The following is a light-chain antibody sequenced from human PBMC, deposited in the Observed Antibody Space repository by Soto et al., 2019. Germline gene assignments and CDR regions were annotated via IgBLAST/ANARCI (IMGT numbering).Light chain of an antibody. CDR2: GSS. V-gene: IGLV1-40*01. CDR3: QSYDSSLSGWV. Sequence: QLVLTQPPSVSGAPGQRVTISCTGSSSNIGAGYDVNWYQHLPRTAPKLLIYGSSNRPSGVPDRFSGSKSGTSASLAITGLQAEDEADYYCQSYDSSLSGWVFGGGTKVTVL. CDR1: SSNIGAGYD. J-gene: IGLJ3*02.